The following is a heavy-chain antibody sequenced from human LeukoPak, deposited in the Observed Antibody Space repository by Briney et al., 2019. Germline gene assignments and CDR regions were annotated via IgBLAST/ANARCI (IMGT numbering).Heavy chain of an antibody. Sequence: SETLSLTCTVSGYSISNGYYWGWIRQPPGKGLEWIGDIYHSGSTYYNPSLKSRVTISVDTSKNQFSLKLSSVTAADTAVYYCARHTPAMVRGYPHYYYYYMDVWGKGTTVTISS. J-gene: IGHJ6*03. CDR2: IYHSGST. CDR1: GYSISNGYY. V-gene: IGHV4-38-2*02. D-gene: IGHD3-10*01. CDR3: ARHTPAMVRGYPHYYYYYMDV.